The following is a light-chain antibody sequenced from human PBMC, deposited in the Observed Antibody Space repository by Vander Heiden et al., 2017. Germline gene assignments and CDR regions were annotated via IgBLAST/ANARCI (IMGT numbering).Light chain of an antibody. CDR2: DAS. CDR1: QSVSSY. V-gene: IGKV3-11*01. J-gene: IGKJ4*01. Sequence: EIVLTHSPATLSLSPGERATLPCRASQSVSSYLAWYQQKPGQAPRLLIYDASNRATGIPARFSGSGSGTDFTLTISSLEPEDFAVYYCQQRSNWLTFGGGTKVEIK. CDR3: QQRSNWLT.